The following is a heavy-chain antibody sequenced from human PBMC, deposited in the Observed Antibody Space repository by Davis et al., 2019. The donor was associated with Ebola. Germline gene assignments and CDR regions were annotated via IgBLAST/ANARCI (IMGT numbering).Heavy chain of an antibody. D-gene: IGHD4-17*01. CDR1: GGSISSYY. Sequence: SETLSLTCTVPGGSISSYYWSWIRQPPGKGLEWIGYIYYSGSTNYNPSLKSRVTISVDTSKNQFSLKLSSVTAADTAVYYCARDGYFDYGDPSVLYYYYGMDVWGQGTTVTVSS. J-gene: IGHJ6*02. CDR3: ARDGYFDYGDPSVLYYYYGMDV. CDR2: IYYSGST. V-gene: IGHV4-59*01.